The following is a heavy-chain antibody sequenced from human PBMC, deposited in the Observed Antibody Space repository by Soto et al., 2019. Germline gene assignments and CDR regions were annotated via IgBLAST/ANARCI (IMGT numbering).Heavy chain of an antibody. D-gene: IGHD2-21*02. V-gene: IGHV3-30*18. J-gene: IGHJ5*02. CDR2: ISYDGSNK. CDR3: AKHNAAYCGGDCYYRNWFDP. Sequence: GGSLRLSCSASGFTFSSYGIHWVRQAAWKGLEWVAVISYDGSNKYYADSVKGRFTISRDNSKNTLYLQMNSLRAEDTAVYYCAKHNAAYCGGDCYYRNWFDPWGQGTLVTVSS. CDR1: GFTFSSYG.